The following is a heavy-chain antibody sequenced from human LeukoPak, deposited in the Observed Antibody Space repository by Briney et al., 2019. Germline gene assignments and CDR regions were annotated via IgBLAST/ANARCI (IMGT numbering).Heavy chain of an antibody. V-gene: IGHV4-4*07. CDR2: IYTSGRT. J-gene: IGHJ5*02. CDR3: ARDLRWMGYYYDSSGYYGGVWFDP. Sequence: SVTLSLTCTVSGGSISSYYWSWSRQPAGKGLEWIGRIYTSGRTNYISYLKSRVTMSVDTSKNRISLKLSSVTAADTAVYYCARDLRWMGYYYDSSGYYGGVWFDPWGQGTLVTVSS. D-gene: IGHD3-22*01. CDR1: GGSISSYY.